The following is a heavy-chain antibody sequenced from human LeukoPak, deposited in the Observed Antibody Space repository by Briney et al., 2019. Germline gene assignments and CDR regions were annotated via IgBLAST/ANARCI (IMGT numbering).Heavy chain of an antibody. Sequence: SETLSLTCTVSGGSISSYYWSWIRQPPGKGLEWIGYIYYSGSTNYNPSLKSRVTISVDTSKNQFSLKLSSVTAADTAVYYCARHYVFVYGGPSFDYWGQGTLVTVSS. CDR3: ARHYVFVYGGPSFDY. D-gene: IGHD2-8*01. J-gene: IGHJ4*02. CDR1: GGSISSYY. CDR2: IYYSGST. V-gene: IGHV4-59*01.